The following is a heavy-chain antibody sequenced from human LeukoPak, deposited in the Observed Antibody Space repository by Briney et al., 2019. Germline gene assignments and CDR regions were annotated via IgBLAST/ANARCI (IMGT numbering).Heavy chain of an antibody. CDR3: ARGGRGGYGDYYGY. CDR2: INHSGST. J-gene: IGHJ4*02. V-gene: IGHV4-34*01. Sequence: SETLSLTCAVYGGSFSGYYWSWIRQPPGKGLEWIGEINHSGSTNYNPSLKSRVTISVDTSKNQFSLKLNSVTAADTAVYYCARGGRGGYGDYYGYWGQGTLVTVSS. CDR1: GGSFSGYY. D-gene: IGHD4-17*01.